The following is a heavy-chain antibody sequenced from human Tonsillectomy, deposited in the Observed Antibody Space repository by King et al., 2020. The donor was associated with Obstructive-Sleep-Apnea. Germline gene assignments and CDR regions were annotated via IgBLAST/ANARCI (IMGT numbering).Heavy chain of an antibody. CDR3: ARDPYYDFWSGPADLDY. CDR1: GFTFSSYA. D-gene: IGHD3-3*01. Sequence: VQLVESGGGVVQPGRSLRLSCAASGFTFSSYAIHWVRQSPGKGLEWVTVISNDGSNKYYGYSVKGRFTISRDNSKNTLYLQMNSLRTGDTAVYYCARDPYYDFWSGPADLDYWGQGTLVTVSS. J-gene: IGHJ4*02. V-gene: IGHV3-30*04. CDR2: ISNDGSNK.